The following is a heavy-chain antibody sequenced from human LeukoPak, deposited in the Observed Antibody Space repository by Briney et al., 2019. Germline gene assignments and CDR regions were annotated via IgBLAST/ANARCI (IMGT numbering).Heavy chain of an antibody. Sequence: PGGSLRLSCAASGFTFSSYEMNSVRQAPGKGLEWVPYISSGSTIYNADSVKGRFTISRDNATSSLYLQMNSLRAEDTAVYYCARESIAVARAPFDYWGQGTLVTVST. CDR1: GFTFSSYE. CDR3: ARESIAVARAPFDY. J-gene: IGHJ4*02. D-gene: IGHD6-19*01. V-gene: IGHV3-48*03. CDR2: ISSGSTI.